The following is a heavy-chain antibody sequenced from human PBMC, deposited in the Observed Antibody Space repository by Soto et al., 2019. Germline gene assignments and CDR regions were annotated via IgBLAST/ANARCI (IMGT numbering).Heavy chain of an antibody. CDR3: TTSGPFCCNGVCKRPYCYGKDV. CDR2: IKTKTDGGTT. CDR1: GFTFNNAW. V-gene: IGHV3-15*07. J-gene: IGHJ6*02. Sequence: LRLSCAASGFTFNNAWMNWVRQAPGKGLEWVGRIKTKTDGGTTDYAAPVKGRFTISRDDSKSTLYLQMNSLKTEDSAVYYCTTSGPFCCNGVCKRPYCYGKDVWGLGTTVTVSS. D-gene: IGHD2-8*01.